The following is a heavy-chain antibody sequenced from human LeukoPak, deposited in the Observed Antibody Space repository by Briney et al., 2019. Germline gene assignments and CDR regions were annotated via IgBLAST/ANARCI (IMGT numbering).Heavy chain of an antibody. D-gene: IGHD6-13*01. V-gene: IGHV4-39*01. Sequence: PSETLSLTCTVSGGSISSSSYYWGWIRQPPGKGLEWIGSIYYSGSTYYNPSLKSRVTISVDTSKNQFSLKLSSVTAADTAVYYCARPSSSWYRTHSYYFDYWGQGTLVTVSS. CDR3: ARPSSSWYRTHSYYFDY. CDR2: IYYSGST. CDR1: GGSISSSSYY. J-gene: IGHJ4*02.